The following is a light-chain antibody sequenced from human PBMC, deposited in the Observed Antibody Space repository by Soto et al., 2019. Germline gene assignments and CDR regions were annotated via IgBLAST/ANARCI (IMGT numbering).Light chain of an antibody. J-gene: IGKJ1*01. CDR2: GAS. V-gene: IGKV3-20*01. CDR3: QQYGTSPRT. CDR1: QSVSSSY. Sequence: EIVLTQSPGTLSLSPGERATLSCRASQSVSSSYLAWYQQKSGQAPRLLIYGASNRATGIPDRFSGSGSGTDFTLTISRPEPEDFAVYFCQQYGTSPRTFGQGTEVEIK.